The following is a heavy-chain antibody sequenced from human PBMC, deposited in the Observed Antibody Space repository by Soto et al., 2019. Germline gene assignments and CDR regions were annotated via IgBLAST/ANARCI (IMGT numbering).Heavy chain of an antibody. CDR1: GGTFSSYA. V-gene: IGHV1-69*13. CDR2: IIPIFGTA. Sequence: SVKVSCKASGGTFSSYAISWVRQAPGQGLEWMGGIIPIFGTANYAQKFQGRVTITADESTSTAYMELSSLRSEDTAVYYCASYCSSTSCYFSAFDIWGQGTMVTVSS. CDR3: ASYCSSTSCYFSAFDI. J-gene: IGHJ3*02. D-gene: IGHD2-2*01.